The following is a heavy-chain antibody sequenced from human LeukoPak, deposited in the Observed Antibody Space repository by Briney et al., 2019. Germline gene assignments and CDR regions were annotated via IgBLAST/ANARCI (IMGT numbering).Heavy chain of an antibody. V-gene: IGHV3-73*01. D-gene: IGHD3-10*01. J-gene: IGHJ4*02. CDR2: IRSKANSYAT. CDR1: GFTFSGSA. CDR3: ARHGASGGSGVDY. Sequence: AGSLTLSCAASGFTFSGSARHWFRQPSGKGLEWVGRIRSKANSYATAYAASLKGRFTISRDDSKNTAYLAMNSLESEDTAVYYCARHGASGGSGVDYWGQGTLVTVSS.